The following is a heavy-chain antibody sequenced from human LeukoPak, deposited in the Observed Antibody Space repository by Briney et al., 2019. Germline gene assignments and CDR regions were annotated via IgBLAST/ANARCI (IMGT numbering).Heavy chain of an antibody. CDR3: ARRAFRDYRFNWFDP. Sequence: PSETLSVTCAVYGGSFIGYYWSWIRQPLGKGLEWIGEINHSGSTNYNPSLKSRVTISVDTSKNQFSLKLSSVTAADTAVYYCARRAFRDYRFNWFDPWGQGTLVTVSS. V-gene: IGHV4-34*01. CDR2: INHSGST. D-gene: IGHD4-17*01. CDR1: GGSFIGYY. J-gene: IGHJ5*02.